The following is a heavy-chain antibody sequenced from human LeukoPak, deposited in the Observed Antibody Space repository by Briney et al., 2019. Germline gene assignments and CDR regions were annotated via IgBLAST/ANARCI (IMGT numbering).Heavy chain of an antibody. D-gene: IGHD6-6*01. CDR1: GGSISSYY. CDR2: IYYSGST. CDR3: ARSRPNYYYYGMDV. V-gene: IGHV4-59*01. Sequence: PSETLSLTCTVSGGSISSYYWSWIRQPPRKGLEWIGYIYYSGSTNYNPSLKSRVTISVDTSKNQFSLKLSSVTAADTAVYYCARSRPNYYYYGMDVWGQGTTVTVSS. J-gene: IGHJ6*02.